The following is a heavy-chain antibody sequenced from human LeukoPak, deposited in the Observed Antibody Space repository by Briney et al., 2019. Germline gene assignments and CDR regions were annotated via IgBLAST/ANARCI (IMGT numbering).Heavy chain of an antibody. D-gene: IGHD1-26*01. CDR2: MNPNSGNT. V-gene: IGHV1-8*03. J-gene: IGHJ4*02. Sequence: GASVKVSCKASGYAFTSYDINWVRQATGQGLEWMGWMNPNSGNTGYAQKFQGRVTITRNTSISTAYMELSSLRSEDTAVYYCARGLRVSGSYNFDYWGQGTLVTVSS. CDR1: GYAFTSYD. CDR3: ARGLRVSGSYNFDY.